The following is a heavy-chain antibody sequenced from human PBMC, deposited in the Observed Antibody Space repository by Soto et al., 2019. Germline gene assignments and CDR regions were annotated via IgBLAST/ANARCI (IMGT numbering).Heavy chain of an antibody. CDR2: ISEHGKT. CDR3: VRCDSKNSYRYFY. D-gene: IGHD5-18*01. J-gene: IGHJ4*02. CDR1: GFTLTDYW. V-gene: IGHV3-74*01. Sequence: EVQLEESGGGLVQPGGSLRLSCVVSGFTLTDYWIHWVRQAPGEGLVWVSRISEHGKTDYADSVKGRFAISRDIAKSTVYLQMNSLGAEDTAVYYCVRCDSKNSYRYFYWGQGTLVTVSS.